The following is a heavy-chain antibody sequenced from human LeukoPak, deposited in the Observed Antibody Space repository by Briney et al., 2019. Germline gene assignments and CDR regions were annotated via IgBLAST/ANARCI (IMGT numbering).Heavy chain of an antibody. CDR3: ARVGTHGWSAFDI. CDR2: INSDGSTR. V-gene: IGHV3-74*01. Sequence: GGSLRLSCAASGFTFSSYWMHWVRQAPGKGLVWVSRINSDGSTRDYADSVKGRFTISRDDAKNMLYLQMNSLRAEDTAVYYCARVGTHGWSAFDIWGQGTMVTVSS. CDR1: GFTFSSYW. D-gene: IGHD3-10*01. J-gene: IGHJ3*02.